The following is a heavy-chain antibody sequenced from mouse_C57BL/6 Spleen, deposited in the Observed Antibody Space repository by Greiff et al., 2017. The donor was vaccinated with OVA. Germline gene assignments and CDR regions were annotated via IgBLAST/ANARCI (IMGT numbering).Heavy chain of an antibody. Sequence: VQLQESGAELVRPGASVTLSCKASGYTFTDYEMHWVKQTPVHGLEWIGAIDPETGGTAYNQKFKGKAILTADKSSSTAYMELRSLTSEDSAVYYCTRKLYYCDYWGQGTTLTVSS. CDR1: GYTFTDYE. J-gene: IGHJ2*01. V-gene: IGHV1-15*01. CDR2: IDPETGGT. CDR3: TRKLYYCDY.